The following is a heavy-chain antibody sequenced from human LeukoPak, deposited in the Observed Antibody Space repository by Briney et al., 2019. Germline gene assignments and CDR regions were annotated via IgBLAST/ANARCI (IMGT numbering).Heavy chain of an antibody. V-gene: IGHV3-23*01. CDR3: AMRDRGYGLDI. CDR2: INGGGDIM. Sequence: GGSLRLSCAASGFSFRAYDLIWVRQAPGKGLDWVSIINGGGDIMMYEDSVKGRFTISRDNSKNTFYLQMNSLGVEDTAVYYCAMRDRGYGLDIWGQGTMVTVSS. J-gene: IGHJ3*02. D-gene: IGHD3-10*01. CDR1: GFSFRAYD.